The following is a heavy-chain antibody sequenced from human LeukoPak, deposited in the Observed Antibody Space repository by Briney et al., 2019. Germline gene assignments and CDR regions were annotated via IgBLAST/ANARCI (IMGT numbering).Heavy chain of an antibody. Sequence: PGGSLRLXCAASGFTFSSYSMSWVRQAPGKVLEWVSSISSSSSYIYYADSVKGRFTISRDNAKNSLYLQMNGLRAEDTAVYYCAREYYSDSSGPYLGSAFDIWGQGTMVTVSS. J-gene: IGHJ3*02. CDR3: AREYYSDSSGPYLGSAFDI. CDR2: ISSSSSYI. D-gene: IGHD3-22*01. V-gene: IGHV3-21*01. CDR1: GFTFSSYS.